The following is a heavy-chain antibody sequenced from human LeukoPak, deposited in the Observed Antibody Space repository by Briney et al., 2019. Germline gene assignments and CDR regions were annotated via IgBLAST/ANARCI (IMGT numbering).Heavy chain of an antibody. Sequence: GASVKVSCKASGYTFTSYGISWVRQAPGQGLEWMGRIIPILGIANYAQKFQGRVTITADKSTSTAYMELSSLRSEDTAVYYCARDLLVATIRGGLDYWGQGTLVTVSS. V-gene: IGHV1-69*04. CDR2: IIPILGIA. CDR3: ARDLLVATIRGGLDY. J-gene: IGHJ4*02. D-gene: IGHD5-12*01. CDR1: GYTFTSYG.